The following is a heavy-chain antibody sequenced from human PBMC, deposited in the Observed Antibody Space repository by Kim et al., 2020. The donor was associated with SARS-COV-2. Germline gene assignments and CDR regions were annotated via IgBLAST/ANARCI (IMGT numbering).Heavy chain of an antibody. V-gene: IGHV3-23*01. J-gene: IGHJ4*02. D-gene: IGHD2-2*01. CDR3: SKDLHFVVVPAAMVFVY. Sequence: GKGRLTISRANSKNTLYLQMNSLRAEDKAVYYCSKDLHFVVVPAAMVFVYWGQGTLVTVSS.